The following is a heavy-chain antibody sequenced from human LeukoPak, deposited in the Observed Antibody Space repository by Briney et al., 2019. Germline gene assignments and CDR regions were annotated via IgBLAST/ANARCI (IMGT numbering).Heavy chain of an antibody. CDR1: GYSIRSGYY. CDR3: ARGSLFGVDEEYNWFDP. J-gene: IGHJ5*02. CDR2: IYHRGST. D-gene: IGHD3-3*01. V-gene: IGHV4-38-2*02. Sequence: PSETLSLTRPVSGYSIRSGYYWGCIRQPPGKGLEWIGRIYHRGSTYYNPSLRSRVTISVDTSKNQFSLRVSSVTAADTAIYYCARGSLFGVDEEYNWFDPWGQGTLVTVSS.